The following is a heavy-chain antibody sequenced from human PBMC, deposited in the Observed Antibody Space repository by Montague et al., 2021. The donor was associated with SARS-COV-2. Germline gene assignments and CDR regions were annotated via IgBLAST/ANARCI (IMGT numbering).Heavy chain of an antibody. Sequence: SETLCLTCTVSGGSISSSSYYWGWIRQPPGKGLEWIGSIYYSGSTYYNPSLKSRVTISVDTSKNQFSLKLSSVTAADTAVYYCARHDDILTTYYCYYGMDVWGQGTAVTVSS. D-gene: IGHD3-9*01. CDR2: IYYSGST. CDR3: ARHDDILTTYYCYYGMDV. J-gene: IGHJ6*02. V-gene: IGHV4-39*01. CDR1: GGSISSSSYY.